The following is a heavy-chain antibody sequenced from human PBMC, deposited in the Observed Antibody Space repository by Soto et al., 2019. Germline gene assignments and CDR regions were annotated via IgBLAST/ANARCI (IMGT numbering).Heavy chain of an antibody. V-gene: IGHV2-5*02. D-gene: IGHD4-17*01. Sequence: QITLKESGPTLVKPTQTLTLTCTFSGFSLSTSGVGVGWIRQPPGKALEWLALIYWDDDKRYSPSLKSRLTSTKDTSKNHVVLTVTSRDPVDTATYYFAHWSTVTRPPLDYWGQGTLVTVSA. J-gene: IGHJ4*02. CDR2: IYWDDDK. CDR3: AHWSTVTRPPLDY. CDR1: GFSLSTSGVG.